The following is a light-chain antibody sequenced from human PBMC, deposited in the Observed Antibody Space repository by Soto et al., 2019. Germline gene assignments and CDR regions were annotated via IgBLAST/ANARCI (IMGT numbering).Light chain of an antibody. J-gene: IGLJ1*01. CDR3: TSYTRGRTAYV. CDR1: SSEVGDYKF. CDR2: DVT. Sequence: QSVLTQPASVSGSPGQSITISCSGTSSEVGDYKFVSWYQQHPGKAPKLIIYDVTNRPSGVSNRFSGSKSGNTASLTISGLQAEDEADYYCTSYTRGRTAYVFGTGTKVTVL. V-gene: IGLV2-14*03.